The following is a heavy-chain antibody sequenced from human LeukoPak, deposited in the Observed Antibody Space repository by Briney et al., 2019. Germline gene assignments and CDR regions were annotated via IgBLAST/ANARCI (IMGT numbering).Heavy chain of an antibody. CDR2: IYYSGST. Sequence: PSETLSLTCTVSGGSISSGDYYWSWIRQPPGKGLEWIGYIYYSGSTNYNPSLKGRVTISVDTSKNQFSLKLSSVTAADTAVYYCATRTLTYWYFDLWGRGTLVTVSS. D-gene: IGHD1-14*01. CDR3: ATRTLTYWYFDL. J-gene: IGHJ2*01. CDR1: GGSISSGDYY. V-gene: IGHV4-61*08.